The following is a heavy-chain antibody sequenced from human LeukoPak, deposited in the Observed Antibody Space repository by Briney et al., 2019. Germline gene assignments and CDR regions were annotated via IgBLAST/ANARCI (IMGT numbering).Heavy chain of an antibody. D-gene: IGHD3-22*01. CDR1: GFTFSSYA. Sequence: PGGSLRLSCAASGFTFSSYAMSWVRQAPGKGLEWISAISGSGGSTYYVDSVKGRFTISRDNSKNTLYLQMNSLRVEDTAVYYCTRLVDPITMIVELEYFQHWGQGTLVAVSS. V-gene: IGHV3-23*01. J-gene: IGHJ1*01. CDR2: ISGSGGST. CDR3: TRLVDPITMIVELEYFQH.